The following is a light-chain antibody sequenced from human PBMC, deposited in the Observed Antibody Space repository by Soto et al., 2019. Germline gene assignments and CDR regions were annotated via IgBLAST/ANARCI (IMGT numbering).Light chain of an antibody. CDR1: SSDVGGYNY. CDR3: SSYTSSSTQV. Sequence: QSALTQPASVSGSPGQSITISCTATSSDVGGYNYVSWYQQHPGKAPKLMIYDVSNRPSGVSNRFSGSKSGNTASLTISGLQPEDEADYYCSSYTSSSTQVFGGGTKLTVL. V-gene: IGLV2-14*03. J-gene: IGLJ2*01. CDR2: DVS.